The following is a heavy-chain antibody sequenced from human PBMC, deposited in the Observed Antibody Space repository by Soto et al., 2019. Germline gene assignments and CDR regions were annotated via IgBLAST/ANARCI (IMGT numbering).Heavy chain of an antibody. CDR1: GGSISSSSYY. V-gene: IGHV4-39*01. Sequence: SSETLSLTCTVSGGSISSSSYYWGWIRQPPGKGLEWIGSIYHSGSTYYNPSLKSRVTISVDTSKNQFSLKLSSVTAADTAVYYCARGDSLSPYNWFDPWGQGTLVTVSS. CDR3: ARGDSLSPYNWFDP. J-gene: IGHJ5*02. CDR2: IYHSGST. D-gene: IGHD2-15*01.